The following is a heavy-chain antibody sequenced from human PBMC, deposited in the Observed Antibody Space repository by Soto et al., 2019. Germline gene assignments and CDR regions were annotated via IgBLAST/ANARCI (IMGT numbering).Heavy chain of an antibody. CDR2: IYHSGST. CDR3: ARQGGIIADWMDV. V-gene: IGHV4-4*02. D-gene: IGHD3-10*01. J-gene: IGHJ6*02. Sequence: PSETLSLTCAVSGGSISSSNWWSWVRQPPGKGLEWIGEIYHSGSTNYNPSLKSRVTISVDKSKNQFSLKLSSVTAADTAVYYCARQGGIIADWMDVWGQGTTVTVSS. CDR1: GGSISSSNW.